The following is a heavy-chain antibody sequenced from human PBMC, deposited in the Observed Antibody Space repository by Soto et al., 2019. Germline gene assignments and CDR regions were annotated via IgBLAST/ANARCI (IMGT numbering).Heavy chain of an antibody. CDR3: AREGYQYCTNGVCSFAKYYGMDV. J-gene: IGHJ6*02. CDR2: INPNSGGT. V-gene: IGHV1-2*04. D-gene: IGHD2-8*01. CDR1: GYTFTGYY. Sequence: QVQLVQSGAEVKKPGASVKVSCKASGYTFTGYYMHWVRQAPGQGLEWMGWINPNSGGTNYAQKFQGWVTMTRDTSISTAYMERSRLRSDDTAVYYCAREGYQYCTNGVCSFAKYYGMDVWGQGTTVTVSS.